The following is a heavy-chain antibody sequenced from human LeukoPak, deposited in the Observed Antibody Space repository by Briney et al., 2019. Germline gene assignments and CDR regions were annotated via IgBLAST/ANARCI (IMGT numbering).Heavy chain of an antibody. D-gene: IGHD3-9*01. CDR2: IYYSGNT. Sequence: PSETLSLTCTVSGGSISSSIYYWGWIRQPPGKGLEWIGSIYYSGNTYYNPSLKSRVTISVDTSKNQFSLNLRSVTAADTAVYYCAMLGYSDWKFDYWGQGTLVTVSS. J-gene: IGHJ4*02. CDR3: AMLGYSDWKFDY. V-gene: IGHV4-39*01. CDR1: GGSISSSIYY.